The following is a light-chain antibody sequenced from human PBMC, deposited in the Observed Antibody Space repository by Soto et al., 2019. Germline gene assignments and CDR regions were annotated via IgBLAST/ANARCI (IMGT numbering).Light chain of an antibody. CDR3: HQRSNWPLT. CDR2: GTS. CDR1: QSVSSN. Sequence: EIVMTQSPATLSVSPGERATLSCRASQSVSSNLAWYQQKPGQSPRLLIYGTSTRATAIPARFSGSGSGTEFTLTISSLEPEDFAVYYCHQRSNWPLTFGGGTKVDIK. V-gene: IGKV3-15*01. J-gene: IGKJ4*01.